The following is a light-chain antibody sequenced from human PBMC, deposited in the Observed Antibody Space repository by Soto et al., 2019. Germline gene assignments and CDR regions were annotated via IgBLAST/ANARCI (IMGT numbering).Light chain of an antibody. J-gene: IGKJ3*01. CDR3: QQYNNWPPFT. Sequence: EIVMTQSPATLSVSPGERATLSCRASPSVSSNFAWYQQNPGQAPRPLIYGASTRATGIPARFSGSGSGTEFTLTISSLQSEDFAVYYCQQYNNWPPFTFGPGTKVDIK. CDR1: PSVSSN. CDR2: GAS. V-gene: IGKV3D-15*01.